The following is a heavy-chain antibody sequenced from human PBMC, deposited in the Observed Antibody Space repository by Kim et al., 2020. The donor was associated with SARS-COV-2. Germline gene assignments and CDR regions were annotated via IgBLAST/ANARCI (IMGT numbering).Heavy chain of an antibody. V-gene: IGHV4-34*01. D-gene: IGHD3-22*01. CDR2: IDHSGST. CDR1: GGSFSDYY. Sequence: SETLSLTCAVYGGSFSDYYWTWIRQPPGKGLEWIGEIDHSGSTNYSPSLKSRVTISVDTSKTQFSLKLTSMTAADAAVYYCATGSAGFAMVVVVMLPYW. J-gene: IGHJ2*01. CDR3: ATGSAGFAMVVVVMLPYW.